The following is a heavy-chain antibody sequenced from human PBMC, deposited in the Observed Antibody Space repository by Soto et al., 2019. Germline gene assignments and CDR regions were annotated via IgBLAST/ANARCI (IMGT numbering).Heavy chain of an antibody. J-gene: IGHJ3*02. CDR3: AALGSVTTDAFDI. V-gene: IGHV1-58*02. Sequence: ASVKVSCKASGLTFTSSAMQWVRQARGQRLEWIGWIVVGSGNTNYAQKFQERVTITRDMSTSTAYMGLSSLRSEDTAVYYCAALGSVTTDAFDIWGQGTMVTVSS. CDR2: IVVGSGNT. CDR1: GLTFTSSA. D-gene: IGHD4-17*01.